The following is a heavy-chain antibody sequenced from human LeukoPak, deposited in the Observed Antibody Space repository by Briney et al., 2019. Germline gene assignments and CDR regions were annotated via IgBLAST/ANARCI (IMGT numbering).Heavy chain of an antibody. Sequence: PSKTLSLTCTVSGGSISSGGYYWSWIRQHPGKGLEWIGYIYYSGSTYYNPSLKSRVTISVDTSKNQFSLKLSSVTAADTAVYYCAREGGLRRGYRGPFDYWGQGTLATVSS. V-gene: IGHV4-31*03. CDR3: AREGGLRRGYRGPFDY. CDR2: IYYSGST. CDR1: GGSISSGGYY. J-gene: IGHJ4*02. D-gene: IGHD5-12*01.